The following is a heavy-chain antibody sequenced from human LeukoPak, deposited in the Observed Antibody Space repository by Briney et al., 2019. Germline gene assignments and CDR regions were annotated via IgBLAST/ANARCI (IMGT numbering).Heavy chain of an antibody. V-gene: IGHV1-69*05. D-gene: IGHD3-16*02. CDR1: GGTFSSYA. J-gene: IGHJ4*02. Sequence: GSSVKVSCKASGGTFSSYAISWVRQAPGQGLEWMGRINPIFGTANYAQKFQGRVTITTDESTSTGYMELSSLRSEDTAVYYCARGPPRSHFDYWGQGTLVTVSS. CDR3: ARGPPRSHFDY. CDR2: INPIFGTA.